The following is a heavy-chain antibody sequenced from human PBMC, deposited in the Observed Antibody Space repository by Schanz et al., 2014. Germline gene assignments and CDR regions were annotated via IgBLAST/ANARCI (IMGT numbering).Heavy chain of an antibody. J-gene: IGHJ3*02. CDR2: ISSSSSTI. Sequence: EVQLVESGGGLVQPRGPLRLSCAAFEFSFSSFGMNWVRQAPGKGLEWVSYISSSSSTIYYADSVKGRFTISRDNAKNSLYLQRNSLRAEDTAVYYCAGAVATIRADSFDIWGQGTMVAVSS. V-gene: IGHV3-48*01. CDR1: EFSFSSFG. D-gene: IGHD5-12*01. CDR3: AGAVATIRADSFDI.